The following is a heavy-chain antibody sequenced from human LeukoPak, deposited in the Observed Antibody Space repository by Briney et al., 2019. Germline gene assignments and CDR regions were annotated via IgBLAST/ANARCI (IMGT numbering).Heavy chain of an antibody. V-gene: IGHV1-69*13. CDR1: GGTFSSYA. CDR3: AREKEGGTTFPYYFDY. Sequence: ASVKVSCKASGGTFSSYAISWVRQAPGQGLEWMGGIIPISGTANYAQKFQGRVTITADESTSTAYMELSSLRSEDTAVYYCAREKEGGTTFPYYFDYWGQGTLVTVSS. CDR2: IIPISGTA. D-gene: IGHD1-7*01. J-gene: IGHJ4*02.